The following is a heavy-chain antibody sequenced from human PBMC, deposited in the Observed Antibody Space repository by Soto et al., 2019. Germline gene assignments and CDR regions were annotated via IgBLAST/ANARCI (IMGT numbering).Heavy chain of an antibody. J-gene: IGHJ6*03. CDR3: AKVAGDIVVVVGDYYMDV. CDR1: GYTFTTYY. Sequence: ASVKVSCKASGYTFTTYYMHWLRQARGQGLEWMGIITPSSGSTRYEQKFQDRVTMTRDTSTSTVYMELSSLRSEDTAVYYCAKVAGDIVVVVGDYYMDVWGKGTTVTVSS. V-gene: IGHV1-46*01. D-gene: IGHD2-15*01. CDR2: ITPSSGST.